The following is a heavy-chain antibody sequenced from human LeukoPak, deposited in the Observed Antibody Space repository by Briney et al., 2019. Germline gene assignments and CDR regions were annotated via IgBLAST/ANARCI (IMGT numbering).Heavy chain of an antibody. Sequence: ASVKVSCKASGYTFTGYYIHWVRQAPGRGLEWMGWINPNSAGTNYAQKFQGRVTMTRDTSISTAYMELSSLRSDDTAVYYCARDATARDYSNSDYWGQGTLVTVSS. V-gene: IGHV1-2*02. J-gene: IGHJ4*02. CDR3: ARDATARDYSNSDY. D-gene: IGHD4-11*01. CDR2: INPNSAGT. CDR1: GYTFTGYY.